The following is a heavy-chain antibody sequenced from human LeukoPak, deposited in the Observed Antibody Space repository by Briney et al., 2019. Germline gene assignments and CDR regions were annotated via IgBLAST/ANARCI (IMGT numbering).Heavy chain of an antibody. CDR3: ARVVYYGAGGYFYGGAGTFDL. V-gene: IGHV4-61*01. D-gene: IGHD3-22*01. CDR2: IYYSGST. Sequence: PSETLSLTCTVSGDSVTSGSYYWSWIRQPPGKGLEWIAYIYYSGSTRYNPSLKSRVTISIDTSKNQFSLKLSSVTAADTAVYYCARVVYYGAGGYFYGGAGTFDLWGQGTVVTVSS. J-gene: IGHJ3*01. CDR1: GDSVTSGSYY.